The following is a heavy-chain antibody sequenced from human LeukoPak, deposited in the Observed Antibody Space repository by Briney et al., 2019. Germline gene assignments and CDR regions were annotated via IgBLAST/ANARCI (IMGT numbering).Heavy chain of an antibody. CDR2: IHASGNT. CDR3: ARGGGNSMAFDY. Sequence: PSETLSLTCTVSGGSISSYYWNWIRLPAGKGLEWIGRIHASGNTNYNPSLKSRVSTSIDTSKNQFSLNLSSVTAADTAVYYCARGGGNSMAFDYWGQGILVTVSS. CDR1: GGSISSYY. J-gene: IGHJ4*02. V-gene: IGHV4-4*07. D-gene: IGHD4-23*01.